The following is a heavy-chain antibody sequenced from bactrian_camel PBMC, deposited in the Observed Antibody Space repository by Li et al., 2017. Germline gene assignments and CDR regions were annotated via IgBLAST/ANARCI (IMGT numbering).Heavy chain of an antibody. D-gene: IGHD6*01. CDR3: AAEEGVCPAQYGSSWYSDSRDFTY. Sequence: HVQLVESGGGSVQPGGSLRLSCLYRGDSLSIPYWSWVRQAPRKGLEWVSGIYSDGSRKQYADSVKGRFTISRDTAKNTVYLQMNSLTPEDTALYYCAAEEGVCPAQYGSSWYSDSRDFTYWGRGTQVTVSS. CDR2: IYSDGSRK. CDR1: GDSLSIPY. V-gene: IGHV3-2*01. J-gene: IGHJ6*01.